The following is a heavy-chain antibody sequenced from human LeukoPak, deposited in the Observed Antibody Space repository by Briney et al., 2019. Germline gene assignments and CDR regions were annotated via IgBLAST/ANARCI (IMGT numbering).Heavy chain of an antibody. D-gene: IGHD4-11*01. J-gene: IGHJ4*02. Sequence: SETLSLTCSVSGGSISPYYWSWIRQSPGTGLEWIGYIYYSGSTNYNPSLQSRVTMSVDTSKNQISLNLTSVTAADTALYYCARDTEDYFDYWGQGTLVTVSS. CDR1: GGSISPYY. CDR2: IYYSGST. V-gene: IGHV4-59*12. CDR3: ARDTEDYFDY.